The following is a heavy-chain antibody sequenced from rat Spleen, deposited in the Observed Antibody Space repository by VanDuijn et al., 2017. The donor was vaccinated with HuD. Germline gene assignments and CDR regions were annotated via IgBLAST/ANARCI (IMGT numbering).Heavy chain of an antibody. V-gene: IGHV5-25*01. D-gene: IGHD4-4*01. CDR2: ISTGGGAT. J-gene: IGHJ3*01. Sequence: EVQLVESGGGLVPPGRSMKLSCSASGFTFSDYCMTWVRQAPTKSLDWVASISTGGGATYYRDSVKGRFTVSRDNAKNTLYLQLDSLRSEDTATYYCVRQDTSGFSNWFAYWGQGTLVTVSS. CDR1: GFTFSDYC. CDR3: VRQDTSGFSNWFAY.